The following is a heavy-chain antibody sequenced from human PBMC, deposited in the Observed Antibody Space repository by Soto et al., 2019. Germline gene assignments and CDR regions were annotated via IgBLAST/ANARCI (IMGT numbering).Heavy chain of an antibody. V-gene: IGHV3-30-3*01. D-gene: IGHD1-1*01. Sequence: GGSLRLSCAASGFTFSSYAMHWVRQAPGKGLEWVAVISYDGSNKYYADSVKGRFTISRDNSKNTLYLQMNSLRAEDTAVYYCASPPLEFQVYWGRGTLVTVSS. CDR3: ASPPLEFQVY. CDR2: ISYDGSNK. J-gene: IGHJ4*02. CDR1: GFTFSSYA.